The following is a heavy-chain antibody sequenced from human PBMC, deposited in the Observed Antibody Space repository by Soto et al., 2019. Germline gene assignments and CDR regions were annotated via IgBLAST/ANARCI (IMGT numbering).Heavy chain of an antibody. J-gene: IGHJ6*02. CDR2: ISSSSSYT. Sequence: GGSLRLSCAASGFTFSDYYMSWIRQAPGKGLEGVSYISSSSSYTNYADSVKGRFTISRDNAKNSLYLQMNSLRAEDTAVYYCARVSIKSHSYYYYGMDVWGQGTTVTVSS. CDR3: ARVSIKSHSYYYYGMDV. D-gene: IGHD2-21*01. V-gene: IGHV3-11*06. CDR1: GFTFSDYY.